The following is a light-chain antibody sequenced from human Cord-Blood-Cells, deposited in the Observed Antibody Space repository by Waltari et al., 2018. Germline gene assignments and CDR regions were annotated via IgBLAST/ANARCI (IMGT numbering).Light chain of an antibody. CDR1: SSDLGSYNL. CDR3: CSYAGSSTLV. J-gene: IGLJ2*01. V-gene: IGLV2-23*01. CDR2: EGS. Sequence: QSALTQPASVSGYPGHSITISCTGTSSDLGSYNLVSWYQQHPGKAPKLMIYEGSKRPSGVSNRFSGSKSGNTASLTISGLQAEDEADYYCCSYAGSSTLVFGGGTKLTVL.